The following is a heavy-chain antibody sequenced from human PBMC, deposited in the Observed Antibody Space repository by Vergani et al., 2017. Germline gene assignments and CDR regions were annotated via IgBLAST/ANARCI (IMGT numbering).Heavy chain of an antibody. D-gene: IGHD3-22*01. Sequence: QLQLQESGPGLVKPSETLSLTCTVSGGSISSSSYYWGWIRQPPGKGLEWIGSIYYSGSTYYNPSLKSRVTISVDTSKNQFSLKLSSVTAADTAVYYCATYHDSSGYYPYYYYGMDVWGQGTTVTVSS. J-gene: IGHJ6*02. CDR3: ATYHDSSGYYPYYYYGMDV. CDR1: GGSISSSSYY. V-gene: IGHV4-39*01. CDR2: IYYSGST.